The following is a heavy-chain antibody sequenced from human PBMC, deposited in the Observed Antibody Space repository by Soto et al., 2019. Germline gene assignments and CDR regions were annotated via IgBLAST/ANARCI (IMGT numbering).Heavy chain of an antibody. CDR2: ISAYNGNT. V-gene: IGHV1-18*01. Sequence: ASVKATCKASGYTITSKAMSWARQEQEQGLEWMGWISAYNGNTNYAQKLQGRVTMTTDTSTSTAYMELRSLRSDDTAVYYCAIYRYSNSGTFGYYYVLDFLGQRTTVTGS. J-gene: IGHJ6*02. CDR3: AIYRYSNSGTFGYYYVLDF. D-gene: IGHD6-13*01. CDR1: GYTITSKA.